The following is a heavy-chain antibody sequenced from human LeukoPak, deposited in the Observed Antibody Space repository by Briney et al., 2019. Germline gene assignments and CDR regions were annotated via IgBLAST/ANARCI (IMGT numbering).Heavy chain of an antibody. CDR1: GFTFSSYA. V-gene: IGHV3-23*01. J-gene: IGHJ4*02. CDR2: ISGSGGST. D-gene: IGHD6-6*01. Sequence: GGSLRLSCAASGFTFSSYAMNWVRQAPGKGLEWVSAISGSGGSTYYADSVKGRFTISRDNSKNTLYLQMNSLRAEDTAVYYCAKDHTPYSSSSDFDYWGQGTLVTVSS. CDR3: AKDHTPYSSSSDFDY.